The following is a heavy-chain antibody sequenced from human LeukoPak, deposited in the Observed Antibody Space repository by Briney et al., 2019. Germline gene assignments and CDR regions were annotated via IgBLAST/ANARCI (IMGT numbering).Heavy chain of an antibody. CDR1: GLTVSSNY. CDR3: ATVRGCGGDCYYLDY. Sequence: PGGSLRLSCAASGLTVSSNYMNWVRQAPGKGLEWVSALYIGGNTYYADSVKGRFIISRDNSKNTLYLQMNSLRAEDTAVYYCATVRGCGGDCYYLDYWGQGTLVTVSS. V-gene: IGHV3-53*01. J-gene: IGHJ4*02. CDR2: LYIGGNT. D-gene: IGHD2-21*02.